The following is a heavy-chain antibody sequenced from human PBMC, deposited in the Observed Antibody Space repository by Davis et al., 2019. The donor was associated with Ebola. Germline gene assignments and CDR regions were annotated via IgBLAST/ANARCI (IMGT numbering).Heavy chain of an antibody. CDR3: AKVAISSLRPLFDY. D-gene: IGHD3-16*01. CDR2: ISGSGGST. CDR1: VITFSSYA. V-gene: IGHV3-23*01. Sequence: PGGSLRLSCTDSVITFSSYAMTWVRQAPGKGLEWVSAISGSGGSTYYADSVKGRFTISRDNSKNTLYLQMNSLRAEDTAVYYCAKVAISSLRPLFDYWGQGTLVTVSS. J-gene: IGHJ4*02.